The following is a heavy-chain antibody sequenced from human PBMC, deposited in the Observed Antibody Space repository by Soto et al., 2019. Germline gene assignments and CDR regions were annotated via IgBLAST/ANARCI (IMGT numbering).Heavy chain of an antibody. V-gene: IGHV1-69*06. CDR3: ARGKVESIAARQSFDY. Sequence: QVQLVQSGAEVKKPGSSVKVSCKASGGTFSSYAISWVRQAPGQGLEWMGGIIPILGTANYAQKFQGRVMITADKSTSTAYMELSSLRSEDTAVYYCARGKVESIAARQSFDYWGQGTLVTVSS. CDR2: IIPILGTA. CDR1: GGTFSSYA. D-gene: IGHD6-6*01. J-gene: IGHJ4*02.